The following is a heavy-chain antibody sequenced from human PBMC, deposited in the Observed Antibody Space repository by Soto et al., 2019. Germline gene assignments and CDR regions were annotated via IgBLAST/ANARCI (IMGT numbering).Heavy chain of an antibody. CDR2: IIPILGIA. V-gene: IGHV1-69*08. CDR3: ARDLSLVPAAKAFAY. J-gene: IGHJ4*02. D-gene: IGHD2-2*01. Sequence: QVQLVQSGAAVTKPGSSVKVSCKASGGTFSSYTISWVRQAPGQGLEWMGRIIPILGIANHAQKFQGRVTITADKSTSTAYMELSSLRAEDTAVYYCARDLSLVPAAKAFAYWGKGTLVTVSS. CDR1: GGTFSSYT.